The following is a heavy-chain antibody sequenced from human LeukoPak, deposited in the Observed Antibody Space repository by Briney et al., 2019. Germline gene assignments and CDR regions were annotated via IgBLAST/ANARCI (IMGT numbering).Heavy chain of an antibody. J-gene: IGHJ4*02. CDR3: ARAGQLAIDY. V-gene: IGHV3-9*01. D-gene: IGHD6-13*01. Sequence: QPGGSLRLSCAASGFTFDDYAMHWVRQAPGKGLEWVSGINWNSGSIGYADSVKGRFTISRDNAKNSLYLQMNSLRAEDTAVYYCARAGQLAIDYWGQGTLVTVSS. CDR1: GFTFDDYA. CDR2: INWNSGSI.